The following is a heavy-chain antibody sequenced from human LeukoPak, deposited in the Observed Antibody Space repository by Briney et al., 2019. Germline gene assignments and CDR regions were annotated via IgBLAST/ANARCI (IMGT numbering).Heavy chain of an antibody. Sequence: SETLSLTCTVSGGSISSGDYYWSWIRQPPGKGLEWIGYIYYSGSTYYNPSLKGRVTISVDTSKNQFSLKLSSVTAADTAVYYCARAEIDYGSGNWGQGTLVTVSS. CDR3: ARAEIDYGSGN. CDR2: IYYSGST. D-gene: IGHD4-17*01. V-gene: IGHV4-30-4*08. J-gene: IGHJ4*02. CDR1: GGSISSGDYY.